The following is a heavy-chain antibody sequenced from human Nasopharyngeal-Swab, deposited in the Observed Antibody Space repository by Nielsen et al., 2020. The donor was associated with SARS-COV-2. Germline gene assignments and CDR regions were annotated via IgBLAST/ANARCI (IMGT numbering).Heavy chain of an antibody. Sequence: GESLKISCAASGFTFSSYGMHWVRQAPGKGLEWVAVISYDGSNKYYADSVKDRFTISRDNSKNTLYLQTNSLRVEDTAVYYCAKAPYLRGLDVWGQGTTVTVSS. CDR1: GFTFSSYG. J-gene: IGHJ6*02. CDR2: ISYDGSNK. CDR3: AKAPYLRGLDV. V-gene: IGHV3-30*18. D-gene: IGHD2-21*01.